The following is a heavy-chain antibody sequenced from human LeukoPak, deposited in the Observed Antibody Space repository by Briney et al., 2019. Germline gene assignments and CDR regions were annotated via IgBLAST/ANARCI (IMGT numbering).Heavy chain of an antibody. Sequence: PSETLSLTCTVSGGSISSSSYYWGWIRQPPGKGLEWIGSIYYSGSTYYNPSLKSRVTISVDTSKNQFSLKLSSVTAADTAVYYCASSPMSSWYPPYYFDYWGQGTLVTVSS. CDR1: GGSISSSSYY. V-gene: IGHV4-39*07. CDR2: IYYSGST. CDR3: ASSPMSSWYPPYYFDY. J-gene: IGHJ4*02. D-gene: IGHD6-13*01.